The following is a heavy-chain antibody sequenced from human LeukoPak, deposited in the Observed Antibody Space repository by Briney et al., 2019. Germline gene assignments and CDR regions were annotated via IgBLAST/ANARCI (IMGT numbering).Heavy chain of an antibody. CDR2: ISAYNGNT. V-gene: IGHV1-18*01. CDR1: GYTFTSYG. CDR3: ARDRSPTCSSTSCYPGRAAWFDP. Sequence: VSVKVSCKASGYTFTSYGISWVRQAPGQGLEWMGWISAYNGNTNYAQKLQGRVTMTTDTSTSTAYMELRSLRSDDTAVYYCARDRSPTCSSTSCYPGRAAWFDPWGQGTLVTVSS. D-gene: IGHD2-2*01. J-gene: IGHJ5*02.